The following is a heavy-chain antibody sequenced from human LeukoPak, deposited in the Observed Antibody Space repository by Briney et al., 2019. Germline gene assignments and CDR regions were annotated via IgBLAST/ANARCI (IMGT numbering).Heavy chain of an antibody. J-gene: IGHJ4*02. CDR2: MNPNSGNT. CDR1: GYTFTNYD. V-gene: IGHV1-8*03. CDR3: AREGIDH. D-gene: IGHD2-15*01. Sequence: ASVKVSCKASGYTFTNYDINWVRQATGQGLEWMGYMNPNSGNTGYAQKFQGRVTITKNTSISTAYMELSSLRSEDTAVYYCAREGIDHWGQGTLVTVSS.